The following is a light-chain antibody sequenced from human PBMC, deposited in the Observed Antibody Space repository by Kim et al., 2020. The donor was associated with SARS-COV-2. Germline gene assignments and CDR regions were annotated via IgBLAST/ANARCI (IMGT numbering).Light chain of an antibody. J-gene: IGLJ3*02. Sequence: KTVTISCTRSSGSIASNYVQWYQQRPGSAPTTVIYEDNQSPPGVPDRFSGSIDSSSNSASLTISGLKTEDEADYYCQSYDSSNQGVFGGGTQLTVL. CDR2: EDN. V-gene: IGLV6-57*03. CDR1: SGSIASNY. CDR3: QSYDSSNQGV.